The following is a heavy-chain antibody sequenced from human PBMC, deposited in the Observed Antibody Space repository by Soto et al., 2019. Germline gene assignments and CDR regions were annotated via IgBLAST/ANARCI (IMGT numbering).Heavy chain of an antibody. CDR1: GDSISSGDYY. J-gene: IGHJ4*02. CDR3: ARASCSTTSCYDFDN. V-gene: IGHV4-31*03. CDR2: IFHSGNT. D-gene: IGHD2-2*01. Sequence: SETLSLTCTVSGDSISSGDYYLSWIRQHPGKGLEWIGYIFHSGNTYYNPSLKSRVTISVDTSRNQFSLKLSSVTAADTAVYYCARASCSTTSCYDFDNWGQGTLVTVSS.